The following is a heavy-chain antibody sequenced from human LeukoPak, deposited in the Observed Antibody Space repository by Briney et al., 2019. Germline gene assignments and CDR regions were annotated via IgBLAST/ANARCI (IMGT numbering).Heavy chain of an antibody. CDR2: IQYDGSNQ. CDR3: AKDRCSNGVGCYYYYMDV. D-gene: IGHD2-8*01. J-gene: IGHJ6*03. Sequence: GGSLRLSCAASGFTLSSYEMNWVRQAPGKGLEWVAYIQYDGSNQQYADFVKGRFSISRDSSKNILYLQMNSLRAEDTAVYYCAKDRCSNGVGCYYYYMDVWGKGTTVTISS. CDR1: GFTLSSYE. V-gene: IGHV3-30*02.